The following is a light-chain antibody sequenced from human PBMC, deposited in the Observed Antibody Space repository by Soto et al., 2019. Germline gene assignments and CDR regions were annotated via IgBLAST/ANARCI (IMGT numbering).Light chain of an antibody. Sequence: QSALTQPASVSGSPGQSITISCTGISNDVVTYNLVSWYQHHPGKAPKLIIYEASKRPSGVPNRFSGSKSGNTASLTISGLHAEDEADYYCCSYGRSVVFGGGTKLTVL. J-gene: IGLJ2*01. V-gene: IGLV2-23*01. CDR3: CSYGRSVV. CDR1: SNDVVTYNL. CDR2: EAS.